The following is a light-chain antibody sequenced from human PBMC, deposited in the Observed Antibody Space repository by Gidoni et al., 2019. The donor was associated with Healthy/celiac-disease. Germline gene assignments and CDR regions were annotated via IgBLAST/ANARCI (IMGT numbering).Light chain of an antibody. CDR1: QSVSSSY. CDR3: QQYGSSPGT. J-gene: IGKJ1*01. Sequence: EIVLTQSPGTLSLSPVERATLSCRASQSVSSSYLAWYQQKPGQAPRLLIYGASSRATGIPDRCSGSGSGTDFTLTISILEPEDFAVYYWQQYGSSPGTFGQGTKVEIK. V-gene: IGKV3-20*01. CDR2: GAS.